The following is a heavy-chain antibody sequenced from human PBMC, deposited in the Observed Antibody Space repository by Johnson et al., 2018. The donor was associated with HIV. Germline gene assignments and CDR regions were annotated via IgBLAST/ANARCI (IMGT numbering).Heavy chain of an antibody. CDR3: ARDPHEWELLGGAFDI. Sequence: VQLLESGGGLVRPGGSLRLSCAASGFTFSTNAMSWVRQAPGKGLEWVSVITGDGGRTHYADSVRGRFIISRDNSKNTVYLQMNSLRAEDTAVYYCARDPHEWELLGGAFDIWGQGTMVTVSS. CDR1: GFTFSTNA. CDR2: ITGDGGRT. D-gene: IGHD1-26*01. J-gene: IGHJ3*02. V-gene: IGHV3-23*01.